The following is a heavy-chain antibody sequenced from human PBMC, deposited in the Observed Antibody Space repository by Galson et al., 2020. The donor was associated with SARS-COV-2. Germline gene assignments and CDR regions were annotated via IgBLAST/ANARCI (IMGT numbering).Heavy chain of an antibody. Sequence: SCAASGFTFSSYGMHWVRQAPGKGLEWVAVIWYDGSNKYYADSVKGRFTISRDNSKNTLYLQMNSLRAEDTAVYYCARDFHVGATTVEIDYWGQGTLVTVSS. J-gene: IGHJ4*02. CDR1: GFTFSSYG. CDR2: IWYDGSNK. V-gene: IGHV3-33*01. D-gene: IGHD1-26*01. CDR3: ARDFHVGATTVEIDY.